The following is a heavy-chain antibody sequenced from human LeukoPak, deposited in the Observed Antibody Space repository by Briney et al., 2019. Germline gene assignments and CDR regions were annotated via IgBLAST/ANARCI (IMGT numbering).Heavy chain of an antibody. CDR3: AKDRYGDYAYHYYGMDV. Sequence: GGSLRLSCAASGFTFSSYSMNWVRQAPGKGLEWVSYISSSSSTIYYADSVKGRFTISRDNAKNSLYLQMNSLRAEDTAVYSCAKDRYGDYAYHYYGMDVWGQGTTVTVSS. CDR1: GFTFSSYS. V-gene: IGHV3-48*01. CDR2: ISSSSSTI. J-gene: IGHJ6*02. D-gene: IGHD4-17*01.